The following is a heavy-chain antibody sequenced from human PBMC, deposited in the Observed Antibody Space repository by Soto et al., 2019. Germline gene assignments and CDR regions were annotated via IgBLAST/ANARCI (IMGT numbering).Heavy chain of an antibody. CDR3: ARVGGYYGDFPNFDY. V-gene: IGHV4-59*01. CDR1: GSSISPYY. Sequence: SETLSLTCIVSGSSISPYYWTWIRQPPGKGLEWVGNIYYTGTTNYNPSLKSRVTMSVDMFKNHCSLKLSSVTAADTAVYFCARVGGYYGDFPNFDYWGQGXLVTVYS. CDR2: IYYTGTT. J-gene: IGHJ4*02. D-gene: IGHD4-17*01.